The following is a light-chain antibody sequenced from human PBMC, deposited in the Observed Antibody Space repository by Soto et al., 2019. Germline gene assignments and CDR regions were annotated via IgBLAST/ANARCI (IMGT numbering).Light chain of an antibody. CDR2: GAS. V-gene: IGKV3-20*01. J-gene: IGKJ1*01. CDR1: QSVSSSY. Sequence: EIVLTQSPGTLSLSPGERATLSCRASQSVSSSYLAWYQQKPGQAPRLLIYGASSRATGIPDRFSGSGSGTDFTLTISRLETEDFAVYYCQQYGSSPGTFGQGTKLDIK. CDR3: QQYGSSPGT.